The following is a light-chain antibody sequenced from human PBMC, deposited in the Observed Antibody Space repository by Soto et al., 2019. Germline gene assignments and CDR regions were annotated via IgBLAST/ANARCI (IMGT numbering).Light chain of an antibody. CDR2: DAS. CDR1: QSVSSSY. V-gene: IGKV3-20*01. CDR3: QQYGNPPQT. J-gene: IGKJ1*01. Sequence: EIVLTQSPGTLSLSPGERATLSCRASQSVSSSYLAWYQQKPGQTPRLLIYDASSRATGIPDRFSGSGYGTDFTLTISRLEPEDFAVYYCQQYGNPPQTFGQGTKVEI.